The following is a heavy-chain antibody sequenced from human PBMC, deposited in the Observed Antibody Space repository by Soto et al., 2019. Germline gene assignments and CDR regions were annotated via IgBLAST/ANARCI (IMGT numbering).Heavy chain of an antibody. CDR1: GGSFSGYY. CDR2: VNDSGST. D-gene: IGHD2-2*01. CDR3: ARGDRYCSSTSCFNAYFDY. J-gene: IGHJ4*02. Sequence: SETLSLTCAVYGGSFSGYYWSWIRQPPGKGLEWIGEVNDSGSTNYNPSLKSRVIISVDTAKNQFSLKLSSVTAADTAVYFCARGDRYCSSTSCFNAYFDYWGQGALVTVSS. V-gene: IGHV4-34*01.